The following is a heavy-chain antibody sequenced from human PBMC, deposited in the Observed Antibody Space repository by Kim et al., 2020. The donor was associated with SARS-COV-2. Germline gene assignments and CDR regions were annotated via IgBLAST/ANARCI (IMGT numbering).Heavy chain of an antibody. J-gene: IGHJ2*01. CDR2: ITSSGATT. Sequence: GGSLRLSCAASGFTFRNYAMTWVRQAPGKGLEWVSTITSSGATTYYADSVKGRFTISRDNSKNTLYLQINRLRAEDTAAFYCAKWGSGNYNHFDLWGRGTLVTVSS. CDR3: AKWGSGNYNHFDL. CDR1: GFTFRNYA. V-gene: IGHV3-23*01. D-gene: IGHD3-10*01.